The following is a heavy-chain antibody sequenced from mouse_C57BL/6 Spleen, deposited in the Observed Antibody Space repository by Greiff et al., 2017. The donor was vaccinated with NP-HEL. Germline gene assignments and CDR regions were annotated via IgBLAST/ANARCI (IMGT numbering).Heavy chain of an antibody. CDR2: IYPGSGNT. CDR1: GYTFTDYY. Sequence: QVHVKQSGAELVRPGASVKLSCKASGYTFTDYYINWVKQRPGQGLEWIARIYPGSGNTYYNEKFKGKATLTAEKSSSTAYMQLSSLTSEDSAVYFCARGNWYFDVWGTRTTVTVSS. J-gene: IGHJ1*03. CDR3: ARGNWYFDV. V-gene: IGHV1-76*01.